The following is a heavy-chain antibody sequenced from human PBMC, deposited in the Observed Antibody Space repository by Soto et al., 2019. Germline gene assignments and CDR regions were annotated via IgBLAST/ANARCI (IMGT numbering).Heavy chain of an antibody. D-gene: IGHD6-13*01. Sequence: EAQLLESGGGLVQPGGSLRLSCAASGFTFSNYEMHWVRQAPGKGLEYVSGISNNGAHTDYAKSVKGRFTISRDNSENTLYLKMGSLRAEDMALYYCARRGYGSRWPNVYMDVWGKGTTVTVSS. CDR2: ISNNGAHT. V-gene: IGHV3-64*01. CDR3: ARRGYGSRWPNVYMDV. J-gene: IGHJ6*03. CDR1: GFTFSNYE.